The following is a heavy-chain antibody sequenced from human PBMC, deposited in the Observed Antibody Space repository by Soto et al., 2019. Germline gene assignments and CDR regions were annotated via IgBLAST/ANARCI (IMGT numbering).Heavy chain of an antibody. Sequence: SETLSLTCTVSGGSISSGGYYWSWIRQHPGKGLEWIGYIYYSGSTYYNPSLKSRVTISVDTSKNQFSLKLSSVTAADTAVYYCARPPSIRFSESLPSPMDVWGQGTTVTVSS. D-gene: IGHD3-3*01. CDR2: IYYSGST. CDR1: GGSISSGGYY. J-gene: IGHJ6*02. CDR3: ARPPSIRFSESLPSPMDV. V-gene: IGHV4-31*03.